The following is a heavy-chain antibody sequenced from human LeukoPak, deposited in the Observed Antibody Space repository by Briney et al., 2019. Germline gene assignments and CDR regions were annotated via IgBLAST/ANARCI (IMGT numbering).Heavy chain of an antibody. CDR3: ATYDSSSSTYYYYMDV. CDR1: GYTFTSYG. J-gene: IGHJ6*03. V-gene: IGHV1-18*01. Sequence: ASVKVSCKASGYTFTSYGISWVRQAPGQGLEWMGWISAYNGNTNYAQKFQGRVTITADKSTSTAYMELSSLRSEDTAVYYCATYDSSSSTYYYYMDVWGKGTTVTVSS. D-gene: IGHD6-13*01. CDR2: ISAYNGNT.